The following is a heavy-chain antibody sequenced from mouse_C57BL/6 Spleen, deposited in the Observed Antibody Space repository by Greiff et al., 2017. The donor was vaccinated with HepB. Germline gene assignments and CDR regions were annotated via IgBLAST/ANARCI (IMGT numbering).Heavy chain of an antibody. D-gene: IGHD3-2*02. J-gene: IGHJ3*01. CDR1: GYSFTSYY. V-gene: IGHV1-66*01. CDR3: ALDSSGSAWFAY. CDR2: IYPGSGNT. Sequence: VQLQESGPELVKPGASVKISCKASGYSFTSYYIHWVKQRPGQGLEWIGWIYPGSGNTKYNEKFKGKATLTADTSSSTAYMQLSSLTSEDSAVYYCALDSSGSAWFAYWGQGTLVTVSA.